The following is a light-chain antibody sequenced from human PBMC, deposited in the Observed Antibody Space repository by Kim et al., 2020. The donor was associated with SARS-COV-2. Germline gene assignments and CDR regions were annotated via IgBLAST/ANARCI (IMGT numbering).Light chain of an antibody. CDR2: DAS. J-gene: IGKJ5*01. V-gene: IGKV3-11*01. CDR3: QQRSNWPPRIT. CDR1: QSVSSY. Sequence: PGERATRSGRASQSVSSYLAWYQQKPGQAPRLLIYDASNRATGIPARFSGSGSGTDFTLTISSLEPEDFAVYYCQQRSNWPPRITFGQGTRLEIK.